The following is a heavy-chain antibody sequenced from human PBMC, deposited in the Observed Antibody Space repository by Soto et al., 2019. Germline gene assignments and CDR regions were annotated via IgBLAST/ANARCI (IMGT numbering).Heavy chain of an antibody. CDR2: IKSKTDGGTT. V-gene: IGHV3-15*01. CDR3: TTAPYCGGDCYSYFDY. Sequence: GGSLRLSCAASGFTFSNAWMSWVRQAPGKGLEWVGRIKSKTDGGTTDYAAPVKGRFTISRDDSKNTLYLQMNSLKTEDTAVYYCTTAPYCGGDCYSYFDYWGQGTLVTGSS. J-gene: IGHJ4*02. CDR1: GFTFSNAW. D-gene: IGHD2-21*02.